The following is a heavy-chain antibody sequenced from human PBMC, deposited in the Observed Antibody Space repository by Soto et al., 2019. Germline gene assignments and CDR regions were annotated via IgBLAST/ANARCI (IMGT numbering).Heavy chain of an antibody. V-gene: IGHV4-59*01. CDR1: VDSFSSYY. Sequence: PSETLSLTCTVSVDSFSSYYWAWIRQPPGKGLEWIASIFHTGSTNYNPSLKSRVTISVDTSKNQVSLKLRSVTAADTAVYYCAALDGALDYWGQGTLVTVSS. CDR3: AALDGALDY. J-gene: IGHJ4*02. CDR2: IFHTGST. D-gene: IGHD3-10*01.